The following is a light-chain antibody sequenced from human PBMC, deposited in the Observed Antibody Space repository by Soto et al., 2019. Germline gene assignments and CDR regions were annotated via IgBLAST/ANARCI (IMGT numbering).Light chain of an antibody. Sequence: EIVFTQFPDTLSLSPGERATLSCRASQSVSSSSLAWYQQKRGQAPRLLIHGASSRETGIPDRVSGSGSGTDFTLTISRLEPEDFAVYDCQQYGSSTRTFGQGTKVNIK. CDR3: QQYGSSTRT. CDR2: GAS. CDR1: QSVSSSS. J-gene: IGKJ1*01. V-gene: IGKV3-20*01.